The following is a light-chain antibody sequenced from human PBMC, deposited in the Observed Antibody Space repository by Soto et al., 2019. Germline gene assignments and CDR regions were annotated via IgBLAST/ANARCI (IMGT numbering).Light chain of an antibody. V-gene: IGLV2-14*01. CDR3: SSYTSSSTLDVV. CDR2: DVS. CDR1: TSDVGGYNY. J-gene: IGLJ2*01. Sequence: QSALTQPASVSGSPGLSITISCTGTTSDVGGYNYVSWYQQHPGKAPKLMIYDVSNRPSGVSNRFSGSKSGNTASLTISGLQAEDEADYYCSSYTSSSTLDVVFGGGTKFTVL.